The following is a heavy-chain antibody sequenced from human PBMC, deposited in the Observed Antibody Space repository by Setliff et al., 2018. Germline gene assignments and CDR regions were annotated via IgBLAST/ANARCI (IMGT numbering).Heavy chain of an antibody. Sequence: PSETLSLTCTVSGASISSSSYYWAWIRQPPGRGLELIGSIFHGGSTYYNPSLKSRVTISIDASKNQFSLKLDSVTAADTAVYYCARTDDYYNFYAYWGQGTLVTVSS. CDR3: ARTDDYYNFYAY. J-gene: IGHJ4*02. CDR2: IFHGGST. CDR1: GASISSSSYY. V-gene: IGHV4-39*07. D-gene: IGHD3-3*01.